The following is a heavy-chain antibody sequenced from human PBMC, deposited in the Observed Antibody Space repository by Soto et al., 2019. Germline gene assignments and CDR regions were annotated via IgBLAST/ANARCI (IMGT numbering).Heavy chain of an antibody. CDR2: IYYSGST. V-gene: IGHV4-30-4*01. D-gene: IGHD2-21*02. Sequence: QVQLQESGPGLVKPSQTLSLTCTVSGGSISSGDYYWSWIRQPPGKGLEWIGYIYYSGSTYYNPSLKSRVTISVDTSKNQFSLKLSSVTAADTAVYYCARDAYCGGDCQTPDDAFDIWGQGTMVTVSS. CDR1: GGSISSGDYY. CDR3: ARDAYCGGDCQTPDDAFDI. J-gene: IGHJ3*02.